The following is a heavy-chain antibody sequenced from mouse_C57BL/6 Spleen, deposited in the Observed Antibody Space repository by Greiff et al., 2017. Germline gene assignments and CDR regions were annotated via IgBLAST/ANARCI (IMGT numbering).Heavy chain of an antibody. CDR3: TGPTGSIFDY. CDR2: IRLKSDNYAT. V-gene: IGHV6-3*01. J-gene: IGHJ2*01. CDR1: GFTFRNYW. D-gene: IGHD1-1*01. Sequence: EVKLEESGGGLVQPGGSMKLSCVASGFTFRNYWMNWVRQSPEKGLEWVAQIRLKSDNYATHYAESVKGRFTISRDDSKSSVYLQMNNLRAEDTGIYYCTGPTGSIFDYWGQGTTLTVSS.